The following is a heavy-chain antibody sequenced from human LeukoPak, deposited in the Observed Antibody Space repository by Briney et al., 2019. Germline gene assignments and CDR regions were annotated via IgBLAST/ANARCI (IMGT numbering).Heavy chain of an antibody. CDR2: IYTSGST. Sequence: ASETLSLTCTVSGGSISSYYWSWIRQPAGKGLEWIGRIYTSGSTNYNPSLKSRVTMSVDTSKNQFSLKLSSVTAADTAVYYCARTQYRYNWNPRYYYYMDVWGKGTTVTVSS. CDR1: GGSISSYY. V-gene: IGHV4-4*07. CDR3: ARTQYRYNWNPRYYYYMDV. D-gene: IGHD1-20*01. J-gene: IGHJ6*03.